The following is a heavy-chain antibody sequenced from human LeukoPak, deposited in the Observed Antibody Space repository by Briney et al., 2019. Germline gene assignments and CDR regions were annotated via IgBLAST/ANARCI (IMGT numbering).Heavy chain of an antibody. J-gene: IGHJ4*02. V-gene: IGHV3-30*18. CDR1: GFTFSSYG. CDR3: AKGGWLQSPTDY. D-gene: IGHD5-24*01. CDR2: TSYDGSNK. Sequence: PGGSLRLSCAASGFTFSSYGMHWVRQAPGKGLEWAAVTSYDGSNKYYADSVKGRFTISRDNSKNTLYLQMNSLRAEDTAVYFCAKGGWLQSPTDYWGQGTLVTVSS.